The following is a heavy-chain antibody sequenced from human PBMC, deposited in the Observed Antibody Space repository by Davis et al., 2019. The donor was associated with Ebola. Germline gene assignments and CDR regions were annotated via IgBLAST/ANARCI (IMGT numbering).Heavy chain of an antibody. V-gene: IGHV1-46*01. Sequence: ASVKVSCKASGYTFTSYYMHWVRQAPGQGLEWMGIINPSGGSTSYAQKFQGRVTMTRDTSTSTVYMELSSLRSEDTAVYYCARVRISAAGTWGWFDPWGQGTLVTVSS. CDR2: INPSGGST. D-gene: IGHD6-13*01. CDR3: ARVRISAAGTWGWFDP. J-gene: IGHJ5*02. CDR1: GYTFTSYY.